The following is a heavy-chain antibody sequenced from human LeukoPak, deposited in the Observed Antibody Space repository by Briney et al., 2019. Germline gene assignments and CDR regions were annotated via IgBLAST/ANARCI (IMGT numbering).Heavy chain of an antibody. J-gene: IGHJ5*02. CDR2: ISGYNGNT. CDR3: ARKIAPGGTGLGCLDA. Sequence: ASVKVSCKASGDRFNTFGISWVRRVPGQGLEWMGWISGYNGNTKYAQKLLGRVTLTTDTSSSTAYMELRSLRSDDTAVYYCARKIAPGGTGLGCLDAWGQGTLVLVSS. V-gene: IGHV1-18*01. D-gene: IGHD1-26*01. CDR1: GDRFNTFG.